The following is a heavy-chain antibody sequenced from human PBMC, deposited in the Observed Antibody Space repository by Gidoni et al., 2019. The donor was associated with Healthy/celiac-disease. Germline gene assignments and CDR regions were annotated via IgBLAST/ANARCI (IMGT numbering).Heavy chain of an antibody. D-gene: IGHD6-13*01. V-gene: IGHV3-23*01. Sequence: EVQLLESGGGLVQPGGSLRLSCAASGFTFSSYAMSWVRQAPGKGLEWVSAISGSGGSTYYADSVKGRFTISRDNSKNTLYLQMNSLRAEDTAVYYCAKAGRGQQLVDNWFDPWGQGTLVTVSS. CDR1: GFTFSSYA. J-gene: IGHJ5*02. CDR3: AKAGRGQQLVDNWFDP. CDR2: ISGSGGST.